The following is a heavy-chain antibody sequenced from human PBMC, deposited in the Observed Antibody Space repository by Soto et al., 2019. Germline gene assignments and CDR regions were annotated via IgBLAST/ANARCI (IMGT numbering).Heavy chain of an antibody. CDR1: GYTFTSYG. J-gene: IGHJ4*02. D-gene: IGHD6-19*01. CDR3: ARGQSGWIYYFDY. Sequence: QVQLVQSGAEVKKPGASVKVSCKASGYTFTSYGISWVRQAPGQGLEWMGWINASNGNTNYAQQHQGRLTMTTETSTSTAYMELKSLRSDDTAVYYCARGQSGWIYYFDYWGQGTLVTVSS. CDR2: INASNGNT. V-gene: IGHV1-18*01.